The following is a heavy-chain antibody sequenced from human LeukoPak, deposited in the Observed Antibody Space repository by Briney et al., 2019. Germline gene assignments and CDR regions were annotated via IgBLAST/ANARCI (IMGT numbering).Heavy chain of an antibody. CDR3: AKVSVERGYSGYDDY. CDR2: IKSDGITI. D-gene: IGHD5-12*01. Sequence: GGSLRLSCAASGFTFSNYMMHWVRQAPGKGLVWVSRIKSDGITITYADSVKGRFTISRDNAKNTLYLQMNSLRAEDTAVYYCAKVSVERGYSGYDDYWGQGTLVTVSS. V-gene: IGHV3-74*01. J-gene: IGHJ4*02. CDR1: GFTFSNYM.